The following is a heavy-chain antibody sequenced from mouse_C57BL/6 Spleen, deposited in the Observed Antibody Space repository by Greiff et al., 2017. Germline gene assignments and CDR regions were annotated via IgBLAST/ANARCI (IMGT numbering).Heavy chain of an antibody. Sequence: QVQLQQPGAELVRPGSSVKLSCKASGYTFTSYWMDWVKQRPGQGLEWIGNIYPSDSETHYNQKFKDKATLTVDKSSSTAYMQLSSLTSEDSAVYYCARGYNYYGSSYAYAMDYWGQGTSVTVSS. CDR1: GYTFTSYW. CDR2: IYPSDSET. CDR3: ARGYNYYGSSYAYAMDY. J-gene: IGHJ4*01. V-gene: IGHV1-61*01. D-gene: IGHD1-1*01.